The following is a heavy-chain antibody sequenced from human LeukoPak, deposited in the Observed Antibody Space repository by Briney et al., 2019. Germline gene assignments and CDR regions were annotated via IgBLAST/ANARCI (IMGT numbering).Heavy chain of an antibody. D-gene: IGHD4-17*01. V-gene: IGHV3-30-3*01. CDR1: GFTFSSYA. J-gene: IGHJ4*02. Sequence: GGSLRLSCAASGFTFSSYAMHWVRQAPGKGLEWVAVISYDGSNKYYADSVKGRFTISRDNSKNTLYLQMNSLRAEDTAVYYCARPSENYGVDYWGQGTLVTVSS. CDR2: ISYDGSNK. CDR3: ARPSENYGVDY.